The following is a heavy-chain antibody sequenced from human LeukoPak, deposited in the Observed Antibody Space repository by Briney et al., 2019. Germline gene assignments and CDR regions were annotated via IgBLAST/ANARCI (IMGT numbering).Heavy chain of an antibody. D-gene: IGHD6-19*01. CDR3: ARWRMDSSGYFDY. J-gene: IGHJ4*02. CDR2: IHPGDSDT. V-gene: IGHV5-51*01. CDR1: VFSFTNYW. Sequence: GESLKISCKASVFSFTNYWIAWVRQTPEKGLEWMGIIHPGDSDTRYNPSFQGQVTISADKSIKTAYLQWSSLKASDTAMYYCARWRMDSSGYFDYWGQGTLVTVSS.